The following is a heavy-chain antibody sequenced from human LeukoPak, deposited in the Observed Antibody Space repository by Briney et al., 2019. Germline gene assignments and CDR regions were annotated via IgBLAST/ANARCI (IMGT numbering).Heavy chain of an antibody. V-gene: IGHV4-4*07. J-gene: IGHJ4*02. CDR2: IYTSGST. CDR3: AYMKGSSWYYFDY. D-gene: IGHD6-13*01. CDR1: GGSISSYY. Sequence: PSETLSLTCTVSGGSISSYYWSWIRQPAGKGLEWIGRIYTSGSTDYNPSLKSRVTISVDKSKNQFSLKLSSVTAADTAVYYCAYMKGSSWYYFDYWGQGALVTVSS.